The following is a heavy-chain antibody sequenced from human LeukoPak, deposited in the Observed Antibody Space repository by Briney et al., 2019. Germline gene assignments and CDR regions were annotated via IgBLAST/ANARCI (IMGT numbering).Heavy chain of an antibody. CDR1: GFTFSSYA. CDR3: AKDRVRWLQLFYFDY. J-gene: IGHJ4*02. V-gene: IGHV3-23*01. CDR2: ISGSGGST. D-gene: IGHD5-24*01. Sequence: GGSLRLSCAASGFTFSSYAMSWARQAPGKGLEWVSAISGSGGSTYYADSVKGRFTISRDNSKNTLYLQMNSLRAEDTAVYYCAKDRVRWLQLFYFDYWGQGTLVTVSS.